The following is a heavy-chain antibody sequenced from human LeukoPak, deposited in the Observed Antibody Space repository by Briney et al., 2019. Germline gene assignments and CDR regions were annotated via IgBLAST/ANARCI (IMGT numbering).Heavy chain of an antibody. J-gene: IGHJ1*01. Sequence: SETLSLTCTVSGGSISSYYWSWIRQPPGKGLEWIGYIYYSGSTNYNPSLKSRVTISVDTSKNQFSLELSSVTAADTAVYYCARGQAVGATWLDRAYFQHWGQGTLVTVSS. V-gene: IGHV4-59*01. CDR1: GGSISSYY. CDR2: IYYSGST. D-gene: IGHD1-26*01. CDR3: ARGQAVGATWLDRAYFQH.